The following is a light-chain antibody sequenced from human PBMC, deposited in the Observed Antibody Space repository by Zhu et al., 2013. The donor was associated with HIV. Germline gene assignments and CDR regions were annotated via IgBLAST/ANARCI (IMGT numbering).Light chain of an antibody. V-gene: IGLV1-51*01. CDR3: GTWDSSLSAGV. CDR2: DSD. Sequence: QSVLTQPPSVSAAPGQTVTISCSGGSSNIGNNYVSWYQQLPGSAPKLLIYDSDKRPSGIPDRFSGSKTGTSATLGITGLQTGDEADYYCGTWDSSLSAGVFGGGTKVTVL. J-gene: IGLJ2*01. CDR1: SSNIGNNY.